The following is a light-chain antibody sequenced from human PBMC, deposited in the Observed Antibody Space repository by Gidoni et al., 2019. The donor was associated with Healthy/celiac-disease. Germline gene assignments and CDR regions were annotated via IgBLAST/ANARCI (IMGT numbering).Light chain of an antibody. CDR3: SSYAGSNNYV. V-gene: IGLV2-8*01. CDR2: EVS. Sequence: QSALTQPPPASGSPGQSVTISCTGTRSDVGGYNYVSWYQQHPGKAPKLMIYEVSKRPSGVPDLFSGSKSGNTASLTVSGLQAEDEADYYCSSYAGSNNYVFGTGTKVTVL. J-gene: IGLJ1*01. CDR1: RSDVGGYNY.